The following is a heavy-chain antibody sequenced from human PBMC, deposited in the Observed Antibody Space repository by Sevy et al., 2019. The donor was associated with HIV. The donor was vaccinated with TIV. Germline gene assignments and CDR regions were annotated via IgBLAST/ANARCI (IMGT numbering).Heavy chain of an antibody. Sequence: SETLSLTYTVSGGSISSYYWSWIRQPPGKGLEWIGYIYYSGSTNYNPSLKSRVTISVDTSKNQFSLKLSSVTAADTAVYYCARHSGYDSRYFDYWGQGTLVTVSS. CDR2: IYYSGST. CDR3: ARHSGYDSRYFDY. V-gene: IGHV4-59*01. CDR1: GGSISSYY. D-gene: IGHD5-12*01. J-gene: IGHJ4*02.